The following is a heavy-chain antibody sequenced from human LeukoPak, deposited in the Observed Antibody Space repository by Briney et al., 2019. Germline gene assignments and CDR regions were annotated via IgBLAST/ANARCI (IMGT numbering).Heavy chain of an antibody. Sequence: GGSLRLSCAASGFSLSPYWMAWFRHTPEKGLVWVSRIKGDGSHTDHADAVKGRFTISRDNAKNSLYLQMNNLRADDTAVYYCARDPGGNGFDIWGQGTKVTVSS. CDR2: IKGDGSHT. CDR1: GFSLSPYW. CDR3: ARDPGGNGFDI. J-gene: IGHJ3*02. V-gene: IGHV3-74*01.